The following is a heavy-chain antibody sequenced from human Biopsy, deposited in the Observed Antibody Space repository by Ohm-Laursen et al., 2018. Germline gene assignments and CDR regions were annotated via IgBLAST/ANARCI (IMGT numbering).Heavy chain of an antibody. J-gene: IGHJ3*01. Sequence: SLRLSCSASGFAFNLYEMNWVRQAPGKGMEWIPYIYGGGSPVPYADSVKGRFTISRDNARNSLYLHMNSLRAEDTAVYYCARLNSGTYDASDLWGQGTMVIVSS. CDR1: GFAFNLYE. CDR2: IYGGGSPV. CDR3: ARLNSGTYDASDL. D-gene: IGHD1-26*01. V-gene: IGHV3-48*03.